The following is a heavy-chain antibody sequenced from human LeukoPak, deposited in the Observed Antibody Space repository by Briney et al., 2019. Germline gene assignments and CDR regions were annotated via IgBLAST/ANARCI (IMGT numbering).Heavy chain of an antibody. CDR3: ARAGTTRDYNWFDP. CDR1: GYTFTGYY. Sequence: GASVKVSCKASGYTFTGYYMHWVRQAPGQGLEWMGWINPKSGGTSYAQKFQGRVTMTRDTSISTTYMELSRLRSDDTAVYYCARAGTTRDYNWFDPWGQGTLVTVSS. V-gene: IGHV1-2*02. CDR2: INPKSGGT. J-gene: IGHJ5*02. D-gene: IGHD1-14*01.